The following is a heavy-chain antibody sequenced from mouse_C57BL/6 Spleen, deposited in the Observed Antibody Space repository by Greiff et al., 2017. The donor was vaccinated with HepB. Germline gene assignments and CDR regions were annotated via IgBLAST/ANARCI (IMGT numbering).Heavy chain of an antibody. CDR1: GFTFSDYE. Sequence: EVKVVESGGGLVKPGGSLKLSCAASGFTFSDYEMHWVRQAPEKGLEWVAYISSGSSTIYYADTVKGRFTISRDNAKNTLFLQMTSLRAEDTAMYYCARGGNYHYYFDYWGQGTTHTVSS. J-gene: IGHJ2*01. CDR2: ISSGSSTI. D-gene: IGHD2-1*01. CDR3: ARGGNYHYYFDY. V-gene: IGHV5-17*01.